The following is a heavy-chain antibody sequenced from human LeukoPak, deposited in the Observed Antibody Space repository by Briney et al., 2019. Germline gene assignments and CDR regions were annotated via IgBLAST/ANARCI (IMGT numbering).Heavy chain of an antibody. J-gene: IGHJ3*02. CDR2: INHSGST. V-gene: IGHV4-34*01. CDR1: GGSFSGYY. Sequence: SETLPLTCAVYGGSFSGYYWSWIRQPPGKGLEWIGEINHSGSTNYNPSLKSRVTISVDTSKNQFSLKLSSVTAADTAVYYCARVGVVPAARGRRAFDIWGQGTMVTVSS. CDR3: ARVGVVPAARGRRAFDI. D-gene: IGHD2-2*01.